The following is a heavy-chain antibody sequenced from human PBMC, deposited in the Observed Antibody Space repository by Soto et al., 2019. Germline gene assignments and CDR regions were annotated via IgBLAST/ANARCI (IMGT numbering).Heavy chain of an antibody. Sequence: SETLSLTCTVSGGSVSSGSFYWSWIRQPPGKGLEWIGSIYNNRSFNYNPSLKSRVTISVDTSKHQFSLKLSSVTAADTAVYYCARAPLGYSSSHYFDLWGQGALVTVSS. V-gene: IGHV4-61*01. J-gene: IGHJ4*02. CDR3: ARAPLGYSSSHYFDL. CDR2: IYNNRSF. CDR1: GGSVSSGSFY. D-gene: IGHD6-6*01.